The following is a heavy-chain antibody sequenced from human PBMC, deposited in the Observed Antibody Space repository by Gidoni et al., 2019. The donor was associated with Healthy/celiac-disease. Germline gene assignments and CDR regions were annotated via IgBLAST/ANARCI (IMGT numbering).Heavy chain of an antibody. CDR2: INPSGGST. CDR3: AWALLDYGDYALNAFDI. D-gene: IGHD4-17*01. Sequence: QVQLVQSGAEVKKPGASVKVSCKASGYTFTIYYMHWVRQAPGQGLEWMGIINPSGGSTSYAQKFQGRVTMTRDTSTSTVYMELSSLRSEDTAVYYCAWALLDYGDYALNAFDIWGQGTMVTVSS. V-gene: IGHV1-46*03. J-gene: IGHJ3*02. CDR1: GYTFTIYY.